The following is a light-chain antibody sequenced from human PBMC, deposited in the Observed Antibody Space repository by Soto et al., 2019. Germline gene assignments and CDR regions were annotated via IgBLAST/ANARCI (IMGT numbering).Light chain of an antibody. CDR1: QTISSW. CDR3: QQYNPYFPLT. CDR2: KAS. Sequence: DIQMTQSPSTLSASVGDRVTITCRASQTISSWLAWYQHKPGKPPRVLIYKASSLENGVPSRFSGSGSGTEFTLTISSLQPDDFAPYSCQQYNPYFPLTFGQGTKVDIK. V-gene: IGKV1-5*03. J-gene: IGKJ1*01.